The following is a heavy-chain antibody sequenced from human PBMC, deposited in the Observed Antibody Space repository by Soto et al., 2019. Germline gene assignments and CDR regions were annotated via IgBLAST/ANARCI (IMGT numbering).Heavy chain of an antibody. Sequence: QVQLQESGPGLVKPSETLSLTCTVSGGSISSYYWSWIRQPPGKGLEWLGYIYYSGSTNYNPSLKSRVTISVDTSKNQFSLKLSSVTAADTAVYYCARVRCSSTSCAMRRAFDIWGQGTMVTVSS. J-gene: IGHJ3*02. V-gene: IGHV4-59*01. CDR3: ARVRCSSTSCAMRRAFDI. D-gene: IGHD2-2*01. CDR2: IYYSGST. CDR1: GGSISSYY.